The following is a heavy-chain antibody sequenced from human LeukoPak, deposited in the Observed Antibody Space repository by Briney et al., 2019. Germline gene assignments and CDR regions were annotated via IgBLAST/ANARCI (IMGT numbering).Heavy chain of an antibody. D-gene: IGHD2-2*01. CDR1: GFTFSSYW. CDR3: ASSVVVPAAPLDY. V-gene: IGHV3-7*01. Sequence: PGGSLRLSCAASGFTFSSYWMSWVRQAPGKGLEWVANIKQDGSEKYYVDSVKGRFTISRDNAKNSLYLQMNSLRAEDKAVYYCASSVVVPAAPLDYWGQGTLVTVSS. J-gene: IGHJ4*02. CDR2: IKQDGSEK.